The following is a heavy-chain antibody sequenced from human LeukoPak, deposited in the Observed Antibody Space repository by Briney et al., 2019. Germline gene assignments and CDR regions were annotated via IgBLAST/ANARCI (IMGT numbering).Heavy chain of an antibody. V-gene: IGHV3-43*02. D-gene: IGHD3-3*01. CDR1: GFTFDDYA. Sequence: GGSLRLSCAASGFTFDDYAMHWVRQPQGKGLEWVSLISGDVDNTYYAVSVKGRFTISRDNSKNSLYLQMNSLTSEDTAFYYCAKGSIFGVEYWGQGALVTVHS. CDR2: ISGDVDNT. CDR3: AKGSIFGVEY. J-gene: IGHJ4*02.